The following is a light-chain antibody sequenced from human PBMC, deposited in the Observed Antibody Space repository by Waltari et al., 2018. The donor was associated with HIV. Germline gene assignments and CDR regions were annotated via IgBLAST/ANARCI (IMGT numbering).Light chain of an antibody. CDR2: DAS. J-gene: IGKJ3*01. Sequence: DIQMTQSPSSLSASVGDSVTITCRPSQTVNNKLNWYQQKPGEAPKVVIYDASTLESGVPSRFRGGGSRTDFTLTITSLQLDDFATYCCQQSFSYPLTFGPGTKVDI. CDR3: QQSFSYPLT. CDR1: QTVNNK. V-gene: IGKV1-39*01.